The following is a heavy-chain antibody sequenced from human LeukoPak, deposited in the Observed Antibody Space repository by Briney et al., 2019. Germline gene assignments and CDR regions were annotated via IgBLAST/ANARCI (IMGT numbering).Heavy chain of an antibody. V-gene: IGHV3-30*18. D-gene: IGHD4-11*01. J-gene: IGHJ4*02. CDR2: ISYDGSNK. CDR3: AKTTVTTYLDY. Sequence: GGSLRLSCAASGFTFSSYGMHWVRQAPGKGLEWVAVISYDGSNKYYADSVKGRFTISRDNSKNTLYLQMNSLRAEDTAVYYCAKTTVTTYLDYWGQGTLVTVSS. CDR1: GFTFSSYG.